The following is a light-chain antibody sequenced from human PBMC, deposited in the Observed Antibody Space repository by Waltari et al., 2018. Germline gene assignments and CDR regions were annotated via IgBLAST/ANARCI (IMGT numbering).Light chain of an antibody. CDR3: AAWDDSLSGWV. CDR1: SSNSGNHV. CDR2: YDD. V-gene: IGLV1-36*01. Sequence: QSVLTQPPSVSEAPRQRVTISCSGSSSNSGNHVVNWYQQLPGKAPKLLIYYDDLVPSGVSDRFSGSKSGTSASLAISGLQSEDEGDYYCAAWDDSLSGWVFGGGTKLTVL. J-gene: IGLJ3*02.